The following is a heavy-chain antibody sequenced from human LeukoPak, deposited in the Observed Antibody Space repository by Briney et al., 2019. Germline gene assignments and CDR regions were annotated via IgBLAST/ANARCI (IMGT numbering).Heavy chain of an antibody. D-gene: IGHD2-2*01. J-gene: IGHJ1*01. Sequence: SETLSLTCTVSGGSISSYYWSWIRQPPGKGLEWIGEINHSGSTNYNPSLKSRVTISVDTSKNQFSLKLSSVTAADTAVYYCARAPWRYCSSTSCYQGGYFQHWGQGTLVTVSS. V-gene: IGHV4-34*01. CDR1: GGSISSYY. CDR3: ARAPWRYCSSTSCYQGGYFQH. CDR2: INHSGST.